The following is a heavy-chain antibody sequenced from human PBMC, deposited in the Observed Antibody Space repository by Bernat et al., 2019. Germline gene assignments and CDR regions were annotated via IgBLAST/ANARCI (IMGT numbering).Heavy chain of an antibody. V-gene: IGHV3-48*04. CDR3: ARGFSAVPRDY. CDR1: GFTFSSYS. Sequence: EVQLVESGGGLVQPGGSLRLSCAASGFTFSSYSMNWVRQAPGKGLEWVSYISSSSSTIYYADSVKGRFTISRDNAKNSLYLQMNSLRAEDTAVYYCARGFSAVPRDYWGQGTLVTVSS. J-gene: IGHJ4*02. D-gene: IGHD6-19*01. CDR2: ISSSSSTI.